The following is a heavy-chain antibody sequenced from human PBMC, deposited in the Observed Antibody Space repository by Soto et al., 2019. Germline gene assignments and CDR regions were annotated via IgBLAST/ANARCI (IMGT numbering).Heavy chain of an antibody. J-gene: IGHJ4*02. Sequence: GESLKISCKGSGYSLTSYWSGWVRQMPGKGLEWMGLIYPGDSDTRYSPSFQGQVTISSDKSISTAYLQWSSLKASDTAMYYCAAPAGYSSSWFHYWGQGTMVTVSS. CDR1: GYSLTSYW. D-gene: IGHD6-13*01. CDR3: AAPAGYSSSWFHY. CDR2: IYPGDSDT. V-gene: IGHV5-51*01.